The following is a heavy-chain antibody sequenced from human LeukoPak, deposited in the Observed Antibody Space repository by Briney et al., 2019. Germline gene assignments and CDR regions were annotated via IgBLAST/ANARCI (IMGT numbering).Heavy chain of an antibody. Sequence: GGSLRLSCAASGFALTSYAMSWVRQAPGQGLEWVSSISISGVSTYYADSVKGRFTISRDNSENTLHLQMNSLRVEDTAIYFCARCMVLRQGRCNWFDPWGQGTLVTVSS. CDR3: ARCMVLRQGRCNWFDP. CDR2: ISISGVST. J-gene: IGHJ5*02. CDR1: GFALTSYA. V-gene: IGHV3-23*01. D-gene: IGHD2-8*01.